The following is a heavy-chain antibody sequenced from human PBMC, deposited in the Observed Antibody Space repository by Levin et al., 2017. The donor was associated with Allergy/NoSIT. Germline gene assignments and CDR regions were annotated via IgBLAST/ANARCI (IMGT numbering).Heavy chain of an antibody. V-gene: IGHV1-18*01. J-gene: IGHJ4*02. CDR1: GYTFTDYG. CDR2: ISPYNGNT. D-gene: IGHD1-7*01. CDR3: ARASPGSWKYVNVY. Sequence: GESLKISCKASGYTFTDYGVTWVRQAPGQGLEWMGWISPYNGNTNYAQNLQGRVTMTTDTSTSTAYMELRSLRSDDTAVYYCARASPGSWKYVNVYWGQGTLVTVSS.